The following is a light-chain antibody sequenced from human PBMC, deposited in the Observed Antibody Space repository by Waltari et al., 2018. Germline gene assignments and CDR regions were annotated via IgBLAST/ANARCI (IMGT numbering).Light chain of an antibody. CDR2: EGS. J-gene: IGLJ2*01. Sequence: QSALPQPASVSGSPGQSITVSCTGTRSDVGSYNLVSWYQQHPGKAPKLMIYEGSKRASGVSNRVSGSKSGNTASLTISGLQAEDEADYYCCSYAGSSTLLFGGGTKVTVL. CDR3: CSYAGSSTLL. V-gene: IGLV2-23*01. CDR1: RSDVGSYNL.